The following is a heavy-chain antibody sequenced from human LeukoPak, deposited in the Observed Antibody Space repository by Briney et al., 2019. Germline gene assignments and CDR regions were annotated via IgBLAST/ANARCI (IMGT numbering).Heavy chain of an antibody. V-gene: IGHV5-51*01. J-gene: IGHJ4*02. Sequence: GESLKISCKGSGYGFTSYWTGWVRQMPGKGLEWMGIHYPGDSDTRYSRSCEGQVTLSADKSISTAYLQWSSLKAADTAMYYCARTKASMVVTSFDYWGQGTLVTVSS. CDR3: ARTKASMVVTSFDY. CDR2: HYPGDSDT. CDR1: GYGFTSYW. D-gene: IGHD4-23*01.